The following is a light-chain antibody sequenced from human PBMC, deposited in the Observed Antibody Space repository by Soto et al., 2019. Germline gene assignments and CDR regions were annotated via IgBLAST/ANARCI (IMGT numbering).Light chain of an antibody. Sequence: DIQMTQSPSTLSASVGDRVTITCRASQSISNWLAWYRQKPGKAPNLLIYKASSLESGVPSRFSGSGSGTEFTLTISSLQPDDFAVYHCQQYSKYPWTFGQGTKVEIK. CDR3: QQYSKYPWT. CDR2: KAS. CDR1: QSISNW. J-gene: IGKJ1*01. V-gene: IGKV1-5*03.